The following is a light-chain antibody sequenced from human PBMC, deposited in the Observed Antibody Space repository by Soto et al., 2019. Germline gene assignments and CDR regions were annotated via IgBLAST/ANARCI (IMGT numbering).Light chain of an antibody. J-gene: IGKJ4*01. Sequence: DIVMTQSPDSLAVSLGERATINCKSSQSVLYSSNNKNYLAWYQQKPGQPPKLLIYWASTRESGVPDRFSGSGSGTDFTITISSLQAEDVAVYYCQQYYSTPSFGGETKVEIK. CDR1: QSVLYSSNNKNY. V-gene: IGKV4-1*01. CDR3: QQYYSTPS. CDR2: WAS.